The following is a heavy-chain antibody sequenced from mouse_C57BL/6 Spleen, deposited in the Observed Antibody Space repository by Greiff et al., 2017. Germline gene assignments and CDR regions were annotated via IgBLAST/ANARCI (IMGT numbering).Heavy chain of an antibody. CDR1: GYSITSGYY. Sequence: EVQLVESGPGLVKPSQSLSLTCSVTGYSITSGYYWNWIRQFPGNKLEWMGYISYDGSNNYNPSLKNRISITRDTSKNQFFLKLNSVTTEDTATYYCARDVYYAKDYYAMDYWGQGTSVTVSS. CDR2: ISYDGSN. D-gene: IGHD2-1*01. V-gene: IGHV3-6*01. J-gene: IGHJ4*01. CDR3: ARDVYYAKDYYAMDY.